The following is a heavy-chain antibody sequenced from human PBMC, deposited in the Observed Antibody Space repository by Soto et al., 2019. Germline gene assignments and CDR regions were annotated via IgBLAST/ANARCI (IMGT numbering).Heavy chain of an antibody. CDR1: GFDFSTYA. CDR2: IGEGGVSR. Sequence: EVRLLESGGGLVQPGGSLRLSCVASGFDFSTYAMSWVRQAPGKGLEWVSVIGEGGVSRVYADAVKGRFTISRDNSKSTSYLQMTSLRVDDTAMYYCARDPVTRVSSDIPGMDVWGQGTTVSVSS. J-gene: IGHJ6*02. D-gene: IGHD3-10*01. V-gene: IGHV3-23*01. CDR3: ARDPVTRVSSDIPGMDV.